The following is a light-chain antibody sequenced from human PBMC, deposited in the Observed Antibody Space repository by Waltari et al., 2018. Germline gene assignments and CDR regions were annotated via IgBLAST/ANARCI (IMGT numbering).Light chain of an antibody. CDR3: AAWDDSLSGPV. J-gene: IGLJ2*01. Sequence: QSVLTQPPSTSGTPGQRVTISCSGSSSNIGSNFVYWYQHLPGTAPKLLIYRKKQRPSGVPDRFSGSKSGTSASLAISGLRSEDEADYYCAAWDDSLSGPVFGGGTKLTVL. CDR2: RKK. V-gene: IGLV1-47*01. CDR1: SSNIGSNF.